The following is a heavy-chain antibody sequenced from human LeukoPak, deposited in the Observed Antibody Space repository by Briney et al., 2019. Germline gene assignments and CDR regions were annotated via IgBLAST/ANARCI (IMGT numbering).Heavy chain of an antibody. J-gene: IGHJ4*02. D-gene: IGHD1-26*01. CDR2: INHSGST. CDR1: GGSFSGYY. CDR3: ARTNADPWELGRLYYFDY. V-gene: IGHV4-34*01. Sequence: SETLSLTCAVYGGSFSGYYWSWIRQPPGKGLEWIGEINHSGSTNYNPSLKSRVTISVDTSKNQFSLQLNSVTPEDTAVYYCARTNADPWELGRLYYFDYWGQGTLVTVSS.